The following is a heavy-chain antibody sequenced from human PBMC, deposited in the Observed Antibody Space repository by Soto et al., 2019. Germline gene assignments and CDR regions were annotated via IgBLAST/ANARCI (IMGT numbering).Heavy chain of an antibody. CDR3: AKDEGSSRPFDH. Sequence: GGSLRLSCSASGFTFSNSGMHWVRQAPGKGLEWVAVISYDGSNKFYTDSVKGRFTISRDNSKNTLYLQMSSLKPEDSAVYYCAKDEGSSRPFDHWGQGTLVTVSS. D-gene: IGHD6-6*01. CDR1: GFTFSNSG. J-gene: IGHJ4*02. V-gene: IGHV3-30*18. CDR2: ISYDGSNK.